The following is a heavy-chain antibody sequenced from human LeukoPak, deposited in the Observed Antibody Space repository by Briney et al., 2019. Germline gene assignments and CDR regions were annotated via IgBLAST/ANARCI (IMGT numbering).Heavy chain of an antibody. V-gene: IGHV1-69*04. CDR3: ARDRGDYVANWFDP. J-gene: IGHJ5*02. Sequence: GASVKVSCKASGGTFSSYAISWVRQAPGQGLEWMGRIIPILGIANYAQKFQGRVTITAGKSTSTAYMELSSLRSEDTAVYYCARDRGDYVANWFDPWGQGTLVTVSS. D-gene: IGHD4-17*01. CDR2: IIPILGIA. CDR1: GGTFSSYA.